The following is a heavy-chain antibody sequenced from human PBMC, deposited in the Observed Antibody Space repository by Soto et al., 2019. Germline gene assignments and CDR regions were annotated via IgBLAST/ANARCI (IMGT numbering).Heavy chain of an antibody. CDR1: GYTFTSYD. J-gene: IGHJ5*02. Sequence: ASVKVSCTASGYTFTSYDINWVRQATGQGLEWMGWMNPNSGNTGYAQKFQGRVTMTRNTSISTAYMELSSLRSEDTAVYYCARARAVACNKKASRLDTWGQGTLVTV. CDR2: MNPNSGNT. V-gene: IGHV1-8*01. D-gene: IGHD6-19*01. CDR3: ARARAVACNKKASRLDT.